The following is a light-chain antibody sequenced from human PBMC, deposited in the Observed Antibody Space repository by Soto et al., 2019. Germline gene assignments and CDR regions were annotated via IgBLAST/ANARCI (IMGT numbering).Light chain of an antibody. CDR2: AAC. CDR3: QQHDKSPRT. V-gene: IGKV3-20*01. Sequence: EIVLTQSPGTLSSSPGERATLSCRASQSVNSHYLAWYHQRPSQAPRLLISAACRRASSIPARFSGSGSGTDFTLTISSLEPEDFGMYYCQQHDKSPRTFGQGTKVEIK. J-gene: IGKJ2*01. CDR1: QSVNSHY.